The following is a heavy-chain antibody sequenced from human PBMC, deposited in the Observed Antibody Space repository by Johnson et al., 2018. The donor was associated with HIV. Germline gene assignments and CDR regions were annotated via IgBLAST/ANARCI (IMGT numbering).Heavy chain of an antibody. D-gene: IGHD7-27*01. CDR2: IRSKAYGGTT. J-gene: IGHJ3*02. V-gene: IGHV3-49*04. CDR1: GFTFGDYA. Sequence: VQLVESGGGLVQPGRSLRLSCTASGFTFGDYAMSWVRQAPGKGLEWVGFIRSKAYGGTTEYAASVKGRFTISRDDSKSIAYLQMNSLKTEDTAVYYCTRVNRNWGIEAFDIWGQGTMVIVSS. CDR3: TRVNRNWGIEAFDI.